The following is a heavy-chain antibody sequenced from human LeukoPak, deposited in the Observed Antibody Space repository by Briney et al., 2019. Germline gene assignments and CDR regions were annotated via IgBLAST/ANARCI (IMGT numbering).Heavy chain of an antibody. Sequence: PGGSLRLSCAASGFTFSTYDMNWVRQTPGKGLEWVSIISGSGGTTYYADSVKGRFTISRDNSKNTLYLEMNGLRADDTAVYYCAKRRETVRGAFDYWGQGTLVTVSS. D-gene: IGHD3-10*02. J-gene: IGHJ4*02. CDR1: GFTFSTYD. CDR2: ISGSGGTT. CDR3: AKRRETVRGAFDY. V-gene: IGHV3-23*01.